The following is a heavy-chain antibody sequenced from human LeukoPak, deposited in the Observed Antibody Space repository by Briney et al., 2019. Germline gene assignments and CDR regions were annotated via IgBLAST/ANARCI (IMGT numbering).Heavy chain of an antibody. V-gene: IGHV1-46*01. CDR2: INPSGGST. CDR1: GYTFTSYY. D-gene: IGHD3-16*02. Sequence: ASVKVSCKASGYTFTSYYIHWGRQAPGQGLEWMEIINPSGGSTSYEQKFQGRVTMTRDTSTSTVYMELSSLRSEDTAVYYCARGGRAMITFGGVIVINYWGQGTLVTVSS. CDR3: ARGGRAMITFGGVIVINY. J-gene: IGHJ4*02.